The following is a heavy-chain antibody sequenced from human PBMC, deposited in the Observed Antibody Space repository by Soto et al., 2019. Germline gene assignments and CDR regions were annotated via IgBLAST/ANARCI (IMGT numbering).Heavy chain of an antibody. CDR3: ARDLICHYGDCSSV. Sequence: GGSLRLSCAASGFTFSSYSMNWVRQAPGKGLEWVSSISSSSSYIYYADSVKGRFTISRDNAKNSLYLQMNSLRAEDTAVYYCARDLICHYGDCSSVWGKGTTVTVSS. V-gene: IGHV3-21*01. CDR2: ISSSSSYI. J-gene: IGHJ6*04. CDR1: GFTFSSYS. D-gene: IGHD4-17*01.